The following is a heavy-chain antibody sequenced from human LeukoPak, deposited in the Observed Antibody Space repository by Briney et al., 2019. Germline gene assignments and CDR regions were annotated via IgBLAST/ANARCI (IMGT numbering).Heavy chain of an antibody. CDR1: GGSISSGDYY. CDR2: IYDSGST. Sequence: SHTLSLTCTVSGGSISSGDYYWSWIRQPPGKGLEWIGYIYDSGSTHYNPSLKSLVTISVDTSTSPFSLTLSSVTPAAPAVYSCARELGRAAFDIWGPGTMVTVSS. CDR3: ARELGRAAFDI. V-gene: IGHV4-30-4*01. D-gene: IGHD6-6*01. J-gene: IGHJ3*02.